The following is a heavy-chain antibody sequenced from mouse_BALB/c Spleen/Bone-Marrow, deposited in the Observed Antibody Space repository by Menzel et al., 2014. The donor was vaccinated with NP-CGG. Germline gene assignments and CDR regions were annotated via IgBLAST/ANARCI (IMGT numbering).Heavy chain of an antibody. J-gene: IGHJ4*01. Sequence: EVKLVESGGGLVQPKGSLKLSCAASGFTFNTYAMNWVRQAPGKGLEWVARIRSKSNNYATYYADSVKDRFTISRDDSQSMLYLQMNNLKTEDTAMYYCVRQNYDYSMDYWGQGTSVTVPS. D-gene: IGHD2-4*01. CDR1: GFTFNTYA. CDR3: VRQNYDYSMDY. CDR2: IRSKSNNYAT. V-gene: IGHV10-1*02.